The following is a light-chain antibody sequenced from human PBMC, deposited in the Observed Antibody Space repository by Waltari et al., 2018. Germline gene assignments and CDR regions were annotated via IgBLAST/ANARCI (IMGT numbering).Light chain of an antibody. V-gene: IGKV3-15*01. Sequence: EIVMTQSPATLSVSPGERATLSCRASQSVSSSLAWYQQKPGQAPRLLIYGASARATGIPARFSGIRSGTEFTHTISSLQSEDFAVYYCQKYNNWPLPFGGGTKVDIK. J-gene: IGKJ4*01. CDR1: QSVSSS. CDR3: QKYNNWPLP. CDR2: GAS.